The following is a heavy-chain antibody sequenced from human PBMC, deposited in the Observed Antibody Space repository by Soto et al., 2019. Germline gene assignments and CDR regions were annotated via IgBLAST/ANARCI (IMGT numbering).Heavy chain of an antibody. CDR3: ARGRPHCSSTSCYPSGLVAFDI. D-gene: IGHD2-2*01. J-gene: IGHJ3*02. V-gene: IGHV4-34*01. Sequence: SETLSLTCAVYGGSFSGYYWSWIRQPPGKGLEWIGEINHSGSTNYNPSLKSRVTISVDTSKNQFSLKLSSVTAADTAVYYCARGRPHCSSTSCYPSGLVAFDIWGQGTMVTVSS. CDR2: INHSGST. CDR1: GGSFSGYY.